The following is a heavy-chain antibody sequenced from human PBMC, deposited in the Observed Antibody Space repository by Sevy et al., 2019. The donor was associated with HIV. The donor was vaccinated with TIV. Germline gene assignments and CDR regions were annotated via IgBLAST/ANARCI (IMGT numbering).Heavy chain of an antibody. D-gene: IGHD2-8*01. CDR2: IIPILGTT. J-gene: IGHJ4*02. CDR3: ARGAGNGRYYFGY. Sequence: ASVKVSCKASGGTFTTSGISWVRQVPGQGLEWMGGIIPILGTTNYAQRFQSRVTITADESTKTAYMELSSLRSEDTAVYYCARGAGNGRYYFGYWGQATSVTVSS. CDR1: GGTFTTSG. V-gene: IGHV1-69*13.